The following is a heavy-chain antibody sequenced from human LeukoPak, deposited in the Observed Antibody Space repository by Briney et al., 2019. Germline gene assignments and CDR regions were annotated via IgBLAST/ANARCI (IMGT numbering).Heavy chain of an antibody. J-gene: IGHJ3*02. V-gene: IGHV1-2*02. CDR3: ARVGDIVVVPGEDAFDI. D-gene: IGHD2-2*01. CDR2: INPNSGGT. Sequence: ASVKVSCKASGYTFTGYYMHWVRQAPGQGLEWMGWINPNSGGTNYAQKFQGRVTMTRDTSISTACMELSRLRSDDTAVYYCARVGDIVVVPGEDAFDIWGQGTMVTVSS. CDR1: GYTFTGYY.